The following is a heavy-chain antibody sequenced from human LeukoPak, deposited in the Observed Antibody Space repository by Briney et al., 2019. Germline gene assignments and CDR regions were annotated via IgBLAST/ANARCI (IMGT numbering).Heavy chain of an antibody. CDR1: GGSFSGYY. D-gene: IGHD3-3*01. CDR2: INHSGST. J-gene: IGHJ4*02. CDR3: ARGVAWSGYYRLDH. V-gene: IGHV4-34*01. Sequence: SETLSLTCAVYGGSFSGYYWSWIRQPPGKGLEWIGEINHSGSTNYNPSLKSRVTISVDTSKNQFSLKLSSVTAADTAVYYCARGVAWSGYYRLDHWGQGTLVTVSS.